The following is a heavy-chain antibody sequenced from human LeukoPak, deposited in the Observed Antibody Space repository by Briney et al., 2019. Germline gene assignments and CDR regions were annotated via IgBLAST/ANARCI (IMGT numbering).Heavy chain of an antibody. V-gene: IGHV4-61*02. Sequence: SETLSLTCTVSGGSISSGSYYWSWIRQPAGKGLEWIGRIYTSGSTNYNPSLKSRVTISVDTSKNQFSLKLSSVTAADTAVYYCARDDQEEARFDYWGQGTLVTVSS. J-gene: IGHJ4*02. D-gene: IGHD6-6*01. CDR1: GGSISSGSYY. CDR2: IYTSGST. CDR3: ARDDQEEARFDY.